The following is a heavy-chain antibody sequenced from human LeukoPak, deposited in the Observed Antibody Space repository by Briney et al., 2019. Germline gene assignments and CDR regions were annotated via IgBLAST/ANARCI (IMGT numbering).Heavy chain of an antibody. CDR3: ARSASGYYLFDY. CDR1: GFPFSTYA. D-gene: IGHD2/OR15-2a*01. CDR2: VSGSGDST. Sequence: GGSLRLSCAASGFPFSTYAMSWVRQAPGKGLEWVSAVSGSGDSTNYADSVKGRFTISRDNSKNTLFLQMNSLRAEDTAVYYCARSASGYYLFDYWGQGTLVTVSS. J-gene: IGHJ4*02. V-gene: IGHV3-23*01.